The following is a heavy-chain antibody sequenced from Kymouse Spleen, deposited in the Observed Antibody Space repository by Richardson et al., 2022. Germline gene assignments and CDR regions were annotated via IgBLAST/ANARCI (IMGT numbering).Heavy chain of an antibody. V-gene: IGHV3-33*01. CDR2: IWYDGSNK. J-gene: IGHJ4*02. CDR1: GFTFSSYG. D-gene: IGHD6-6*01. CDR3: ARVAARYYFDY. Sequence: QVQLVESGGGVVQPGRSLRLSCAASGFTFSSYGMHWVRQAPGKGLEWVAVIWYDGSNKYYADSVKGRFTISRDNSKNTLYLQMNSLRAEDTAVYYCARVAARYYFDYWGQGTLVTVSS.